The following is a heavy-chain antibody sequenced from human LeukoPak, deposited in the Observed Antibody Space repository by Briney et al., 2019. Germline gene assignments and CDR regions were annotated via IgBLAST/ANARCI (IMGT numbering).Heavy chain of an antibody. CDR2: INHSGST. D-gene: IGHD2-21*02. J-gene: IGHJ4*02. CDR3: ARGPSGVVTADRYFDY. V-gene: IGHV4-34*01. Sequence: PSETLSLTCAVYGGSFSGYYWSWIRQPPGKGLEWIGEINHSGSTNYNPSLKSRVTISVDTSKNQFSLKLSSVTAADTAVYYCARGPSGVVTADRYFDYWGQGTLVTVSS. CDR1: GGSFSGYY.